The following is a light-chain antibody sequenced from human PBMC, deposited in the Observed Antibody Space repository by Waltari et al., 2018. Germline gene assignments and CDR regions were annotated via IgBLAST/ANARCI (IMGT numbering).Light chain of an antibody. CDR2: DVS. V-gene: IGLV2-14*01. J-gene: IGLJ2*01. Sequence: QSALTQPASVSGSPGQSITISCTGTSSDVGGYNHVSWYQLHPGKAPKLMIYDVSKRPSGVSNRFSGSKSGNTASLTISGLQAEDEADYYCSSYTSSSTVVFGGGTKLTVL. CDR1: SSDVGGYNH. CDR3: SSYTSSSTVV.